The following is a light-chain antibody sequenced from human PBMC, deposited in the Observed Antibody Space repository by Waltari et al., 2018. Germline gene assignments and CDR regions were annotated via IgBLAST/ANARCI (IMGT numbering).Light chain of an antibody. CDR3: QQYFNFPPT. CDR2: WAS. J-gene: IGKJ2*01. CDR1: HSLLSSSNNKNY. Sequence: DIVMTQSPDSLPVSLGERATINCQSSHSLLSSSNNKNYLAWYQQIPGQSPKLLLYWASSRESGVPDRFTGSGSGTDFTLTITSLQAEDVAIYYCQQYFNFPPTFGQGTSLESK. V-gene: IGKV4-1*01.